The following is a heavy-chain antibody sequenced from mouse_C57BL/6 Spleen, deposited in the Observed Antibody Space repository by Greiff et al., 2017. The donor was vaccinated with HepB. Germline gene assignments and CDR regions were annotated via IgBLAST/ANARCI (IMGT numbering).Heavy chain of an antibody. D-gene: IGHD1-1*01. Sequence: VQLQQPGAELVKPGASVKLSCKASGYTFTSYWMQWVKQRPGQGLEWIGEIDPSDSYTNSNQKFKGKATLTVDTSSSTAYMQLSSLTSEDSAVYYCAHHYYGSSYWYFDVWGTGTTVTVSS. V-gene: IGHV1-50*01. CDR1: GYTFTSYW. CDR3: AHHYYGSSYWYFDV. J-gene: IGHJ1*03. CDR2: IDPSDSYT.